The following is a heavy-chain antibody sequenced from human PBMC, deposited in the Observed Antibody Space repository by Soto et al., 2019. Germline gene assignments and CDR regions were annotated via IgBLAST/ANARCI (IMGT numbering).Heavy chain of an antibody. CDR2: MSSGVYT. D-gene: IGHD2-21*01. J-gene: IGHJ5*02. V-gene: IGHV3-53*01. Sequence: EVQLEESGGGLIQRGGSLRLSCAASGLNVTRNYMSWVRQAPGKGLEWVSVMSSGVYTYYADSVKGRFTISRDNSKNTLFLQINSLITEDTAVYYCARLFGRYGWFDPWGQGTLVTVSS. CDR1: GLNVTRNY. CDR3: ARLFGRYGWFDP.